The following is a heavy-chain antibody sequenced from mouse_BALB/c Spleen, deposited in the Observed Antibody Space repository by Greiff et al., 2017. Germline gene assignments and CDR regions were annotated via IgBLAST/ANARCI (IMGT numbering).Heavy chain of an antibody. J-gene: IGHJ4*01. CDR3: ARQLGLPLYAMDY. Sequence: EVKLLESGGGLVKPGGSLKLSCAASGFTFSSYAMSWVRQSPEKRLEWVAEISSGGSYTYYPDTVTGRFTISRDNAKNTLYLEMSSLRSEDTAMYYCARQLGLPLYAMDYWGQGTSVTVSS. V-gene: IGHV5-9-4*01. CDR1: GFTFSSYA. CDR2: ISSGGSYT. D-gene: IGHD3-1*01.